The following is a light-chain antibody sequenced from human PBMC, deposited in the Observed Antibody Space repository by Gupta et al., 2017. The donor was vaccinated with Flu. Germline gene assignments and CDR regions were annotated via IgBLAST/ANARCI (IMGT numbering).Light chain of an antibody. CDR1: SSDVGGYNY. Sequence: QSALTQPPSASGSPGQSVTISCTGTSSDVGGYNYVSWYQQHPGKPPKLMIYEVSKRPAGVPDRFSGSKSGNTASLTVSGLQAEEEADYYCSAYAGSNNVVFGGGTKLTVL. V-gene: IGLV2-8*01. J-gene: IGLJ2*01. CDR3: SAYAGSNNVV. CDR2: EVS.